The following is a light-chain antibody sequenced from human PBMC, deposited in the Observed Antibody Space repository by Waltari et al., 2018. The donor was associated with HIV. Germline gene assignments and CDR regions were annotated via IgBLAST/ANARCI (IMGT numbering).Light chain of an antibody. Sequence: EIVLTQSPDFQSVTPKEKVTITCRASQSIGSSLHGYQQKPDQSPKLLSKYAAPSFSGVPSRFSGSGSGTNFTLTINSLEAEDAATYYCHQSSSLPPWTFGQGTKVEIK. CDR1: QSIGSS. J-gene: IGKJ1*01. CDR2: YAA. CDR3: HQSSSLPPWT. V-gene: IGKV6-21*01.